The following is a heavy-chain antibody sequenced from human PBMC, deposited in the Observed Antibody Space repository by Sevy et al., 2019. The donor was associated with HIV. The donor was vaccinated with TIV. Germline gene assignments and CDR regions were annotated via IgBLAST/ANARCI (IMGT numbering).Heavy chain of an antibody. J-gene: IGHJ4*02. D-gene: IGHD2-2*01. V-gene: IGHV1-24*01. CDR1: GYTLTGLS. CDR3: ARGLEYCGSINCPHIY. CDR2: FDPDDGET. Sequence: ASVKVSCKVSGYTLTGLSMHWVRQAPGKGLEWMGRFDPDDGETIYAQNFQGRVTLTEDTSRDTAYMELSSLRYEDTAVYYCARGLEYCGSINCPHIYWGQGTLVTVSS.